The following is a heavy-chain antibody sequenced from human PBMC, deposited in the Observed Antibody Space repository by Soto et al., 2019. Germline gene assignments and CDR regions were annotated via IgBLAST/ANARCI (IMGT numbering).Heavy chain of an antibody. CDR2: IKSKTDGGTT. V-gene: IGHV3-15*01. J-gene: IGHJ4*02. D-gene: IGHD6-19*01. CDR1: GFTFSNAW. Sequence: EVQLVESGGGLVKPGGSLRLSCAASGFTFSNAWMSWVRQAPGKGLEWVGRIKSKTDGGTTDYAAPVKGRFTISRDDSKNTLYLQMNSLNTEDTAVYYCTTDDVAVAGAAIDYWGQGTLVTVSS. CDR3: TTDDVAVAGAAIDY.